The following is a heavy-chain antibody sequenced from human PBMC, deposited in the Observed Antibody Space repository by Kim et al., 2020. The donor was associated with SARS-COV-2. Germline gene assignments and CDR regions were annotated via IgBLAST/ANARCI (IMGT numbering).Heavy chain of an antibody. D-gene: IGHD6-13*01. Sequence: PSLKSRVTISVDTSKNQFSLKLSSVTAADTAVYYCARHKRYSSSWYALDYWGQGTLVTVSS. J-gene: IGHJ4*02. CDR3: ARHKRYSSSWYALDY. V-gene: IGHV4-39*01.